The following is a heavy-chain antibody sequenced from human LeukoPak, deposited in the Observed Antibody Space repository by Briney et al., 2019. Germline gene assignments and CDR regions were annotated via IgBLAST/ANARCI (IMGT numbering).Heavy chain of an antibody. CDR2: ISAYNGNT. CDR1: GYTFTSYG. CDR3: ARDGYYDSSGYIDY. J-gene: IGHJ4*02. Sequence: ASVKVSCKASGYTFTSYGISWVRRAPGQGLEWMGWISAYNGNTNYAQKLQGRVTMTTDTSTSTAYMELRSLRSDDTAVYYCARDGYYDSSGYIDYWGQGTLVTVSS. D-gene: IGHD3-22*01. V-gene: IGHV1-18*01.